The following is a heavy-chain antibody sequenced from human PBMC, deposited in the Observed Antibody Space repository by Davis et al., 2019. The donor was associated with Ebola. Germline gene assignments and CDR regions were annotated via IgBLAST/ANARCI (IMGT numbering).Heavy chain of an antibody. CDR1: GGTFSSYA. J-gene: IGHJ6*02. Sequence: AASVKVSCKASGGTFSSYAISWVRQAPGQGLEWMGIINPSGGSTSYAQKFQGRVTMTRDTSTSTVYMELSSLRSEDTAVYYCARDIGDSYYYYGMDVWGQGTTVTVSS. D-gene: IGHD4-17*01. CDR2: INPSGGST. CDR3: ARDIGDSYYYYGMDV. V-gene: IGHV1-46*01.